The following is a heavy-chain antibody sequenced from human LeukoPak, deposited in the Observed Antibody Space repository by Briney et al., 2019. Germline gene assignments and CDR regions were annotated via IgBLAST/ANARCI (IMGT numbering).Heavy chain of an antibody. J-gene: IGHJ4*02. CDR2: ISSDSSHT. Sequence: GGSLRLSCAASGFSFSSYSVNWVRQAPGKGLEWVSFISSDSSHTYYADSVKGRFTISRDNAQNSLYLQMNSLRAEDTAVYYCANFYRDYWGQGTLVTVSS. D-gene: IGHD3-3*01. CDR3: ANFYRDY. CDR1: GFSFSSYS. V-gene: IGHV3-21*04.